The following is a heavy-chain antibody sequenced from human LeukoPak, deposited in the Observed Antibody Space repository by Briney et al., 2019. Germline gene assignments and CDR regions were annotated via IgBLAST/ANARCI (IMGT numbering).Heavy chain of an antibody. CDR1: GYTFTSYG. CDR2: ISAYNGNT. CDR3: ARDLNDSSGQGYNWFDP. D-gene: IGHD3-22*01. J-gene: IGHJ5*02. V-gene: IGHV1-18*01. Sequence: ASVKVSCKASGYTFTSYGISWVRQAPGQGLEWMGWISAYNGNTNYAQKLQGRVTMTTDTSTSTAYMELRSLRSDDTAVYYCARDLNDSSGQGYNWFDPWGQGTLVTVSS.